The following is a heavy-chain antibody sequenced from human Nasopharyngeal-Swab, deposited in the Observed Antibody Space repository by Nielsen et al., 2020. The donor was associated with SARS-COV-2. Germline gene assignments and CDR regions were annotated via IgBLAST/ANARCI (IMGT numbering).Heavy chain of an antibody. Sequence: WIRQPPGKGLEWIRSIYYSGSTYYNPSLKSRVTISVDTSKNQFSLKLSSVTAADTAVYYCARDLDSSSWFNWFDPWGQGTLVTVSS. V-gene: IGHV4-39*07. D-gene: IGHD6-13*01. J-gene: IGHJ5*02. CDR2: IYYSGST. CDR3: ARDLDSSSWFNWFDP.